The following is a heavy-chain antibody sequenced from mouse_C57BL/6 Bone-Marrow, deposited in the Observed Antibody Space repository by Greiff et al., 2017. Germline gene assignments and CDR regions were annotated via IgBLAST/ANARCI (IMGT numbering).Heavy chain of an antibody. Sequence: EVMLVESGGGLVQPKGSLKLSCAASGFSFNTYAMNWVRQAPGKGLEWVARIRSKSNNYATYYADSVKDRFTISRDDSESMLYLQMNNLKTEDTAMYYCVRQGNGDYYAMDYWGQGTSVTVSS. CDR3: VRQGNGDYYAMDY. CDR1: GFSFNTYA. CDR2: IRSKSNNYAT. D-gene: IGHD2-1*01. V-gene: IGHV10-1*01. J-gene: IGHJ4*01.